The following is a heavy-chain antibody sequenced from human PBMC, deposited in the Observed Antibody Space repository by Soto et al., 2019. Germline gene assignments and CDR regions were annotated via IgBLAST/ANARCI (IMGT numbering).Heavy chain of an antibody. D-gene: IGHD3-22*01. CDR2: IYYSGST. V-gene: IGHV4-31*03. Sequence: SETLSLTCTVSGGSISSGGYYWSWIRQHPGKGLEWIGYIYYSGSTYYNPSLKSRVTISLDTSKNQFSLKLSSVTAADTAVYYCARVPDDSSGPLYWGQGTLVTVSS. J-gene: IGHJ4*02. CDR3: ARVPDDSSGPLY. CDR1: GGSISSGGYY.